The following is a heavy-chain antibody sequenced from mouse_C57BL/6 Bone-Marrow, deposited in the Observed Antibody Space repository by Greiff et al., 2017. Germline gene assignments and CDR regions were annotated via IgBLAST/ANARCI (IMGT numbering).Heavy chain of an antibody. V-gene: IGHV1-55*01. J-gene: IGHJ3*01. CDR1: GYTFTSYW. D-gene: IGHD2-3*01. CDR2: IYPGSGST. CDR3: ARNDGYLAWFAY. Sequence: QVQLQQPGAELVKPGASVKMSCKASGYTFTSYWITWVKQRPGQGLEWIGDIYPGSGSTNYNEKFKSKATLTVDTSSSTAYMQLSSLTSEDSAVYYCARNDGYLAWFAYWAQGTLVTVSA.